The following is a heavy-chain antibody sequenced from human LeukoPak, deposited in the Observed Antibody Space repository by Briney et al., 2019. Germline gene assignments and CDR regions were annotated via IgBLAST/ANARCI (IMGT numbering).Heavy chain of an antibody. Sequence: GASVKVSCKASGYTFTDYYIHWVRQAPGQGLEWMGRINPNSGGTNSAQKFQGRVTMTRDTSISTAYMELSSLRSEDTAVYYCARELTYYDSSGSNTGLWVYWGQGTLVTVSS. V-gene: IGHV1-2*06. J-gene: IGHJ4*02. CDR2: INPNSGGT. D-gene: IGHD3-22*01. CDR3: ARELTYYDSSGSNTGLWVY. CDR1: GYTFTDYY.